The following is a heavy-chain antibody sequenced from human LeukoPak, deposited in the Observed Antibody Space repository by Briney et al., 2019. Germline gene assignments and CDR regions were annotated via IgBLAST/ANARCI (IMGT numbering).Heavy chain of an antibody. D-gene: IGHD3-22*01. CDR2: IYSGGST. V-gene: IGHV3-66*01. Sequence: GGSLRLSCAASGFTVSSSYMSWIRQAPGKGLEWVSVIYSGGSTYYADSVKGRFTISRDNSKNTLYLQMNSLRAEDTSVYYCATEGQYYYSSGYPTWTFDSWGQGTLVTVSS. CDR1: GFTVSSSY. J-gene: IGHJ4*02. CDR3: ATEGQYYYSSGYPTWTFDS.